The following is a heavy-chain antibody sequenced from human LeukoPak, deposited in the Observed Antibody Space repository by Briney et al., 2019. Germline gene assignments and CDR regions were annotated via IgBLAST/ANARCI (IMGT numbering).Heavy chain of an antibody. CDR3: ARQASQPGIAAAGTLDY. V-gene: IGHV5-10-1*01. Sequence: GAPPQISCQGSGSIFTSYWISWVRQMPGKGLEWMGRIDPSDSYTNYSPSFQGHVTISADKSISTAYLQWSSLKASDTAMYYCARQASQPGIAAAGTLDYWGQGTLVTVSS. CDR2: IDPSDSYT. J-gene: IGHJ4*02. CDR1: GSIFTSYW. D-gene: IGHD6-13*01.